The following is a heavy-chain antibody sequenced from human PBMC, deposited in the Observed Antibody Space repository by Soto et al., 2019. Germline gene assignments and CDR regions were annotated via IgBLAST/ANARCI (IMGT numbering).Heavy chain of an antibody. V-gene: IGHV4-34*01. CDR1: GGSFSGYY. Sequence: PSETLSLTCAVYGGSFSGYYWSWIRQPPGKGLEWIGEINHSGSTNYNPSLKSRVTISVDTSKNQFSLKLSSVTATDTAVYYCARGSRLPITMIVVAPFDYWGQGTLVTVSS. D-gene: IGHD3-22*01. J-gene: IGHJ4*02. CDR2: INHSGST. CDR3: ARGSRLPITMIVVAPFDY.